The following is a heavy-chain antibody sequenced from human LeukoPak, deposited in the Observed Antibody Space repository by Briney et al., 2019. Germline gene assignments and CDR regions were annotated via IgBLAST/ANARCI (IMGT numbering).Heavy chain of an antibody. CDR1: GFTLNNQW. V-gene: IGHV3-7*01. CDR3: ARGHYGLDV. CDR2: INLDGSEK. Sequence: SGGSLRLSCAASGFTLNNQWVTWVRQAPGKGLEWVAHINLDGSEKAFLDSVGGRFTISRDNSKNSVYLQMNTLRVEDTAVYHCARGHYGLDVWGQGTRSPSP. J-gene: IGHJ6*02.